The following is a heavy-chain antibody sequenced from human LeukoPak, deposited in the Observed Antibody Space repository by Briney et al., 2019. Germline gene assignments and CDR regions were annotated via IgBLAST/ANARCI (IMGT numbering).Heavy chain of an antibody. D-gene: IGHD2-21*01. V-gene: IGHV3-21*04. Sequence: GGSLRLSCAASGFTFSSYSMNWVRQAPGKGLEWVSSISSSSSYIYYADSVKGRFTISRDNAKNSLYLQMNSLRAEDTAVYYCARDLQYCGGDCPGSWGQGTLVTVSS. CDR3: ARDLQYCGGDCPGS. CDR1: GFTFSSYS. J-gene: IGHJ4*02. CDR2: ISSSSSYI.